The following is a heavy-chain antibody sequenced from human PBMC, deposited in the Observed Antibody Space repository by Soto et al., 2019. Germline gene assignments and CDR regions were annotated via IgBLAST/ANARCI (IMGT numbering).Heavy chain of an antibody. CDR2: VDGSGGDT. J-gene: IGHJ4*02. Sequence: GVSLRLSCAASGFTFSSHAMGWLRQAPGTGPEWVAFVDGSGGDTSYADSVKGRFTISRDNSDNSLYLHMNSLRAEDTGRYFCAKEIFAAAYAATSAFDLWGRGTLVTVTS. V-gene: IGHV3-23*01. D-gene: IGHD2-8*01. CDR3: AKEIFAAAYAATSAFDL. CDR1: GFTFSSHA.